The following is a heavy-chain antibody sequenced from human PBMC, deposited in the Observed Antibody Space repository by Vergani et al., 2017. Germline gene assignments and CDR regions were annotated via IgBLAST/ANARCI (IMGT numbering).Heavy chain of an antibody. D-gene: IGHD6-13*01. J-gene: IGHJ2*01. CDR2: INWNSDSI. CDR3: VKDIAASGNYWYFDL. V-gene: IGHV3-9*01. CDR1: GFTFDDYA. Sequence: LVESGGGLVQPGRSLRLSCAASGFTFDDYAMHWVRQAPGKGLEWVSGINWNSDSIAYADSVKGRFTISRDNAKNSLYLQMNSLRAEDTALYYCVKDIAASGNYWYFDLWGRGTLVTVSS.